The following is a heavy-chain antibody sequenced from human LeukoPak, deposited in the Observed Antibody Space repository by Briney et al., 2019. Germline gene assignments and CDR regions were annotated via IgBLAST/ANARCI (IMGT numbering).Heavy chain of an antibody. CDR3: ARHYGP. V-gene: IGHV4-34*01. CDR1: GGSFSGYY. J-gene: IGHJ4*02. CDR2: IYYSGGT. D-gene: IGHD3-16*01. Sequence: PSETLSLTCAVYGGSFSGYYWSWIRQPPGKGLEWIGSIYYSGGTYYNPSLKSRVTISVDTSKNQFSLKLNSVTATDTAVYYCARHYGPWGQGTLVTVSS.